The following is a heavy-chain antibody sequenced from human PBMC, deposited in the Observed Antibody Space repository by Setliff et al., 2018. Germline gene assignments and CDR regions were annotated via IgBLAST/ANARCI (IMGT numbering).Heavy chain of an antibody. CDR3: TVYNTGSSKDHY. V-gene: IGHV4-59*03. CDR1: GGSIDSHY. J-gene: IGHJ4*02. Sequence: RLSETLSLTCSVSGGSIDSHYWSWIRQPPGKGLEWIGSIYYSGNTNYNPSLKSRVTISVDTSKNQFSLKLSSVTAADTALYYCTVYNTGSSKDHYWGQGTPVTVSS. CDR2: IYYSGNT. D-gene: IGHD2-8*02.